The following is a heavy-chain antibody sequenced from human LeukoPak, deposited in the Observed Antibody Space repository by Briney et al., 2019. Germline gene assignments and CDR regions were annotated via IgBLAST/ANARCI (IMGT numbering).Heavy chain of an antibody. D-gene: IGHD3-22*01. V-gene: IGHV4-4*07. J-gene: IGHJ3*02. Sequence: SETLSLTCTVSGGSINGYQWSWIRQPAGKGLEWIGRIYTSGSTNYNPSLKSRVTMSVDTSKNQFSLKLSSVTAADTAMYYCARDYYDRSGHSPFDALDIWGQGTMVTVSS. CDR1: GGSINGYQ. CDR2: IYTSGST. CDR3: ARDYYDRSGHSPFDALDI.